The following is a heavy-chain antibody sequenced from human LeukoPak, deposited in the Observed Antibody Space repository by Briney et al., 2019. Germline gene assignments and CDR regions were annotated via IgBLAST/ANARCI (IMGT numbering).Heavy chain of an antibody. CDR1: GGSISSSSYY. CDR2: IYYSGST. D-gene: IGHD3-22*01. V-gene: IGHV4-39*07. CDR3: ARVSRKAYYYDSSGHLDY. J-gene: IGHJ4*02. Sequence: SETLSLTCTVSGGSISSSSYYWGWIRQPPGKGLEWIGSIYYSGSTYYNPPLKSRVTISVDTSKNQFSLKLSSVTAADTAVYYCARVSRKAYYYDSSGHLDYWGQGTLVTVSS.